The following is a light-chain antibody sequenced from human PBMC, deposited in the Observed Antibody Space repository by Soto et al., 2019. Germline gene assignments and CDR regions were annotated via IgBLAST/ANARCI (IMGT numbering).Light chain of an antibody. CDR3: YTYAAISYV. V-gene: IGLV2-11*01. CDR1: SSDVGGYNY. CDR2: DVS. Sequence: QSVLTQPRSVSGSPGQSVTISCTGTSSDVGGYNYVSWYQQHPGKAPKLMIYDVSKRPSGVPDRFSGSKSGNTASLTISGLQSEDEADYYCYTYAAISYVSGPGTKVTV. J-gene: IGLJ1*01.